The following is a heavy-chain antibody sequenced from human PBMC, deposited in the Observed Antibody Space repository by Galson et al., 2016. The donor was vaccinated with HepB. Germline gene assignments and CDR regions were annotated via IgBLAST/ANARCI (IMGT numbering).Heavy chain of an antibody. Sequence: SVKVSCKASGYTFTTHYMHWVRQAPGQGLEWMGIINPSGGSTSYAQKFQGRVTMTRDTSTSTVYMELSSLRSEDTAVYYCARDPILITMLRDDAFDIWGQGTMVTVSS. CDR1: GYTFTTHY. V-gene: IGHV1-46*01. CDR3: ARDPILITMLRDDAFDI. CDR2: INPSGGST. J-gene: IGHJ3*02. D-gene: IGHD3-10*01.